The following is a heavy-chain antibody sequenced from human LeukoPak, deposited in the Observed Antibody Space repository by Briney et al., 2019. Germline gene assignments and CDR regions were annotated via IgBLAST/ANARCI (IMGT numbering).Heavy chain of an antibody. CDR1: GFTFSTYG. J-gene: IGHJ4*02. D-gene: IGHD1-20*01. CDR3: ARVITGTTWAPDY. CDR2: ISSSSSYT. V-gene: IGHV3-21*05. Sequence: AGGSLRLSCAASGFTFSTYGMHWVRQPPGKRLEWVSYISSSSSYTNYADSVKGRFTISRDSAKNSLYLQMNSLRAEDTAMYYCARVITGTTWAPDYWGQGTLVTVSS.